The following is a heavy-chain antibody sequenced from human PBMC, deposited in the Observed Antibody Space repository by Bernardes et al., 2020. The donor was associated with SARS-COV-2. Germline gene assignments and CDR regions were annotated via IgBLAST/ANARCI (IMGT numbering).Heavy chain of an antibody. CDR3: ATDQRYYDILTGRTYYYGMDV. D-gene: IGHD3-9*01. J-gene: IGHJ6*02. CDR1: GYTLTELS. V-gene: IGHV1-24*01. CDR2: FDPEDGET. Sequence: ASVKVSCKVSGYTLTELSMHWVRQAPGKGLEWMGVFDPEDGETIYAQKFQGRVTMTEDTSTDTAYMELSSLRSEDTAVYYCATDQRYYDILTGRTYYYGMDVWGQGTTVTVSS.